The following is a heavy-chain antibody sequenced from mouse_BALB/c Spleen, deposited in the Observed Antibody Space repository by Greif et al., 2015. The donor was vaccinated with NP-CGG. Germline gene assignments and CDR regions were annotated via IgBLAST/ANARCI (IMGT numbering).Heavy chain of an antibody. CDR1: GYAFSSSW. V-gene: IGHV1-82*01. Sequence: QVQLQQSGPELVKPGASVKISCKASGYAFSSSWMNWVKQRPGQGLEWIGRIYPGDGDTNYNGKFKGKATLTADKSSSTAYMQLSSLTSVDSAVYFCARGREYGNSFDYWGQGTTLTVSS. D-gene: IGHD2-10*02. CDR3: ARGREYGNSFDY. CDR2: IYPGDGDT. J-gene: IGHJ2*01.